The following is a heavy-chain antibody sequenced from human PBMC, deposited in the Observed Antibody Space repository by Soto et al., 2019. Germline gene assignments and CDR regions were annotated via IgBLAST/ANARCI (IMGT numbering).Heavy chain of an antibody. CDR1: GGSISSGGAYY. CDR3: AREGWDSSGWFNWFDP. Sequence: PSETLSLTCAVSGGSISSGGAYYWSWIRQSPGKGLEWIAYIHYSGSTYYNSSLKSRVTMSVDTAKNQFSLKVSSVTAADTAVYYCAREGWDSSGWFNWFDPWGQGTLVTVSS. J-gene: IGHJ5*02. CDR2: IHYSGST. D-gene: IGHD6-19*01. V-gene: IGHV4-30-4*01.